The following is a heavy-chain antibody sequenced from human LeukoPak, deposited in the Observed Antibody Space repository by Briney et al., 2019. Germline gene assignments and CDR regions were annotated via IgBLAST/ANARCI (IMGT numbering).Heavy chain of an antibody. J-gene: IGHJ4*02. Sequence: SETLSLTCAVYGGSFSGYYWSWIRQPPGKGLEWIGEINHSGSTNYNPSLKSRVTISVDTSKNQFSLKLSSVTAADTAVYYCARGVGYCSGGSCYSPYFDCWGQGTLVTVSS. CDR1: GGSFSGYY. CDR2: INHSGST. V-gene: IGHV4-34*01. D-gene: IGHD2-15*01. CDR3: ARGVGYCSGGSCYSPYFDC.